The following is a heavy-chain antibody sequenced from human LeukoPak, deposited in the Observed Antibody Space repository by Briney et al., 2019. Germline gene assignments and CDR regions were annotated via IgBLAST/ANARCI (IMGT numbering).Heavy chain of an antibody. V-gene: IGHV4-34*01. CDR2: INHRGST. CDR1: GGSFSGYY. Sequence: SETLSLICAVYGGSFSGYYWNWIRQPPGKGLEWIGEINHRGSTNYNPSLKSRVTISVDTSKNQFSLKLSSVTAADAAVYYCARLIDYGSYRRFDYWGQGTLVTVSS. J-gene: IGHJ4*02. D-gene: IGHD1-26*01. CDR3: ARLIDYGSYRRFDY.